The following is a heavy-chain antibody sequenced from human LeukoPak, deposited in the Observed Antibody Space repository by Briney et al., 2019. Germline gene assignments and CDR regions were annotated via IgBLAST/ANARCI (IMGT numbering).Heavy chain of an antibody. J-gene: IGHJ4*02. D-gene: IGHD2-2*01. Sequence: PGGSLRLSCAASGFTFSTYSMNWVRQAPGEGLEWLSYMSSSSNMIYYADSVKSRFTISRDNAKKSLYLQMNTLRDEDTAVYYCARGPAAAIDYWGQGTLVTVSS. CDR3: ARGPAAAIDY. CDR2: MSSSSNMI. CDR1: GFTFSTYS. V-gene: IGHV3-48*02.